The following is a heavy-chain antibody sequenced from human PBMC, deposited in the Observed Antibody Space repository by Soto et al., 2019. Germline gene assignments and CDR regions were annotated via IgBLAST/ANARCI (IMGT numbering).Heavy chain of an antibody. D-gene: IGHD6-13*01. CDR1: GGSISSYY. V-gene: IGHV4-59*01. CDR2: IYYSGST. J-gene: IGHJ6*02. Sequence: SETLSLTCTVSGGSISSYYWSWIRQPPGKGLEWIAYIYYSGSTNYNPSLKSRVTIAVDTSKHQFSLKLSSVIAADTAVYYCARDRVIAAAGVYYYGMDVWGQGTTVT. CDR3: ARDRVIAAAGVYYYGMDV.